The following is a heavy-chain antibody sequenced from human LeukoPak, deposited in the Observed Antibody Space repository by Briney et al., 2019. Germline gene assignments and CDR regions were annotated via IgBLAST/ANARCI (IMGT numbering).Heavy chain of an antibody. CDR1: GYTFTAYY. CDR3: ARPRYSSASSDYHYYMDV. J-gene: IGHJ6*03. CDR2: INPNTGGT. Sequence: ASAKVSCKASGYTFTAYYIHWVRQAPGQGLEWMGWINPNTGGTDRAQNFQGRVTMTRDTSISAAYMELSNLTYDDTAVYYCARPRYSSASSDYHYYMDVWGKGTTVTVSS. D-gene: IGHD6-6*01. V-gene: IGHV1-2*02.